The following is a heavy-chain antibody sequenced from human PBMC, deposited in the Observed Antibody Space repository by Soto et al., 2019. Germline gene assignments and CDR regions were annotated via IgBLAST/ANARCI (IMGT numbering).Heavy chain of an antibody. J-gene: IGHJ5*02. CDR3: AKDDSLEWFFPLDA. D-gene: IGHD3-3*01. CDR2: ITGGGSDT. V-gene: IGHV3-23*01. CDR1: GFTFRSYA. Sequence: EVHLLESGGDLVQPGGSLTLSCAASGFTFRSYAMSWVRQAPGKGLEWVAGITGGGSDTYYSDSLRGRFTISRDNSKNTLYLQMNSLRVEDSAVYFCAKDDSLEWFFPLDAWGQGTLVTVSS.